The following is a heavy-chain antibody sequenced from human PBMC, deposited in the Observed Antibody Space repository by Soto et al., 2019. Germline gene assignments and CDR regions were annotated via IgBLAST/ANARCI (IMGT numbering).Heavy chain of an antibody. J-gene: IGHJ4*02. CDR2: IYSGGST. D-gene: IGHD6-13*01. CDR3: ARGSPGIAAAGTQRDFDY. Sequence: PGGSLRLSCAASGFTVSSNYMSWVRQAPGKGLEWVSVIYSGGSTYYADSVKGRFTISRDNSKNSLYLQMNSLRAEDTAVYYCARGSPGIAAAGTQRDFDYWGQGTLVTVSS. V-gene: IGHV3-53*01. CDR1: GFTVSSNY.